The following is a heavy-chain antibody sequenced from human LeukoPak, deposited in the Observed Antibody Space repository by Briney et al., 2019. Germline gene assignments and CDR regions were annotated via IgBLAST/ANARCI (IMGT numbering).Heavy chain of an antibody. CDR1: GGSISTYY. V-gene: IGHV4-59*01. D-gene: IGHD4-17*01. CDR3: ARNYGRQGWFDP. CDR2: IYYSGIT. J-gene: IGHJ5*02. Sequence: PSETLSLTCTVSGGSISTYYWSWIRQPPGKGLEWIGYIYYSGITNYNSSLKSRVTISVDTSKNQVSLRLSSLTAADTAVYYCARNYGRQGWFDPWGQGTLVTVSS.